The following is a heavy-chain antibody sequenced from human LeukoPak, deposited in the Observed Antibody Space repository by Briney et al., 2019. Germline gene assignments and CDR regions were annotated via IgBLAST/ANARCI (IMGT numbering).Heavy chain of an antibody. Sequence: SVTVSCKASGGSFSSYGISWVRQAPGQGLEWMGGIIPMLGRSNYAQKFQGRVTISTDESTSTAYMEMSSLRSEDTAVYYCAREDHTANNWFDPWGQGTLVTVSS. CDR3: AREDHTANNWFDP. J-gene: IGHJ5*02. D-gene: IGHD5-18*01. V-gene: IGHV1-69*05. CDR2: IIPMLGRS. CDR1: GGSFSSYG.